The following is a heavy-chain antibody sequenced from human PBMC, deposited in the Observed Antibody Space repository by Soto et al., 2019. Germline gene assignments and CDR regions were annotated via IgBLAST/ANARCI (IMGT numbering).Heavy chain of an antibody. J-gene: IGHJ4*02. V-gene: IGHV3-48*03. CDR2: ISSSGSTI. D-gene: IGHD2-2*01. CDR1: GFTFSSYE. Sequence: PGGSLRLSCAASGFTFSSYEMNWVRQAPGKGLEWVSYISSSGSTIYYADSVKGRFTISRDNAKSSLYLQMNSLRAEDTAVYYCARGAPSDIVVVPAAQIPFDYWGQGTLVTVSS. CDR3: ARGAPSDIVVVPAAQIPFDY.